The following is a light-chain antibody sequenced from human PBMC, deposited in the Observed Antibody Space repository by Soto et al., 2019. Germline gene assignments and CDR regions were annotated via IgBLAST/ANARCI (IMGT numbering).Light chain of an antibody. J-gene: IGKJ4*01. Sequence: EVVMTQSPATLSVSPGERATLSCRASQSINSNLAWYQQMPGQPPRLLIYGASTRATGIPGRFSGSGSGTEFTLTISSLQSEDFAVYYCQQYSHWFTLGGVTKVEIK. V-gene: IGKV3D-15*01. CDR3: QQYSHWFT. CDR2: GAS. CDR1: QSINSN.